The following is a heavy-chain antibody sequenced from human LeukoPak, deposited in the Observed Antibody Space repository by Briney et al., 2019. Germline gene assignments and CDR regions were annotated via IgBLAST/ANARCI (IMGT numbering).Heavy chain of an antibody. V-gene: IGHV1-18*01. Sequence: ASVKVSCKAPGYTFISYGISWVRQDPGQGLEWMGWISPYNGNTNYAQKLQGRVTMTTDKSTSTAYMELSSLRSEDTAVYYCARVAGTTFDYWGQGTLVTVSS. CDR1: GYTFISYG. D-gene: IGHD6-19*01. J-gene: IGHJ4*02. CDR2: ISPYNGNT. CDR3: ARVAGTTFDY.